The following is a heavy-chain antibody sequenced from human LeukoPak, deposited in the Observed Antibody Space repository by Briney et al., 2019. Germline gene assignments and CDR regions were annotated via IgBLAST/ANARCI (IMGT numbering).Heavy chain of an antibody. V-gene: IGHV3-53*01. Sequence: GGSLRLSCAASGFTISSDYLSWVRQAPGKGLVWVSALHSGGHTFYADSVRGRFSISRDISKNALYLQMNDLGPEDTALYYCVRGLSGVSSWYFDLWGRGTLVSVS. CDR2: LHSGGHT. D-gene: IGHD7-27*01. CDR1: GFTISSDY. J-gene: IGHJ2*01. CDR3: VRGLSGVSSWYFDL.